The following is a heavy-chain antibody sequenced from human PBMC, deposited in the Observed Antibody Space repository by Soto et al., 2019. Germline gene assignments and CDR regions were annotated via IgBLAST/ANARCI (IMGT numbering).Heavy chain of an antibody. J-gene: IGHJ6*02. CDR2: ISSSGSTI. Sequence: QVQLVESGGGLVKPGGSLRLSCAASGFTFSDYYISWILQAPGKGLEWVSYISSSGSTINYADSVKGRFTTSRDNAKNSLELQMNGLRAEGTAVYYCAREEVRGVTYYYFYGMDVWGQGTTVTVSS. V-gene: IGHV3-11*01. CDR1: GFTFSDYY. D-gene: IGHD3-10*01. CDR3: AREEVRGVTYYYFYGMDV.